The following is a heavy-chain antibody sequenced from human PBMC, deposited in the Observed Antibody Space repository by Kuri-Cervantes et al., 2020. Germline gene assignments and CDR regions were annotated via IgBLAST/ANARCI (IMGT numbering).Heavy chain of an antibody. CDR2: INPSGGST. J-gene: IGHJ6*02. V-gene: IGHV1-46*01. Sequence: ASVKVSCKGSGYSFTSYWIGWVRQAPGQGLEWMGIINPSGGSTSYAQKFQGRVTMTRDTSTSTVYMELSSLRSEDTAVYYCARDLGGYSYGDYYYGMDVWGQGTTVTVSS. CDR3: ARDLGGYSYGDYYYGMDV. D-gene: IGHD5-18*01. CDR1: GYSFTSYW.